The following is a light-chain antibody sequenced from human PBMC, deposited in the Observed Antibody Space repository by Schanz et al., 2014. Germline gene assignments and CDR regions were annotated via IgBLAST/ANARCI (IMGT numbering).Light chain of an antibody. V-gene: IGLV2-8*01. CDR1: SSDVGGHDY. Sequence: QSALTQPPSASGAPGQSVTISCTGTSSDVGGHDYVSWYQHHPGKAPKVMIYQVTKRPSGVPDRFSGSKSGNTASLTVSGLQAEDEADYYCSSYAGSNNRVVFGGGTKLTVL. CDR3: SSYAGSNNRVV. CDR2: QVT. J-gene: IGLJ2*01.